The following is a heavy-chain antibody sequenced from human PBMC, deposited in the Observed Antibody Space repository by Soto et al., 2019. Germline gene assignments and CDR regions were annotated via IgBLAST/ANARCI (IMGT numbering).Heavy chain of an antibody. CDR2: INPNSGGT. V-gene: IGHV1-2*04. J-gene: IGHJ3*02. CDR3: ARETLTGDSFDI. D-gene: IGHD7-27*01. CDR1: GYTFTGYY. Sequence: ASVKVSCKASGYTFTGYYMHRVRQAPGQGLEWMGWINPNSGGTNYAQKFQGWVTMTRDTSISTAYMELSRLRSDDTAVYYCARETLTGDSFDIWGQGTMVTVSS.